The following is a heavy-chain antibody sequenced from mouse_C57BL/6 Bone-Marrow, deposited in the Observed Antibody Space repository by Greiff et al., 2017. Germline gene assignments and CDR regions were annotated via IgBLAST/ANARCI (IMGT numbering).Heavy chain of an antibody. J-gene: IGHJ4*01. CDR3: ARGVYYYGSSFYAMDY. Sequence: QVQLQQSDAELVKPGASVKISCKVSGYTFTDHTIHWMKQRPEQGLEWIGYIYPRDGSTKYNEKFKGKATLTADKSSSTAYMQLNSLTSEDSAVYFCARGVYYYGSSFYAMDYWGQGTSVTVSS. CDR1: GYTFTDHT. V-gene: IGHV1-78*01. CDR2: IYPRDGST. D-gene: IGHD1-1*01.